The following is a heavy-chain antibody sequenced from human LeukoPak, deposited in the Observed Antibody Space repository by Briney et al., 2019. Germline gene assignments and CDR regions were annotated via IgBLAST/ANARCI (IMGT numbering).Heavy chain of an antibody. Sequence: GESLKISCKGSGYSFTTHWIGWVRQMPGKGVEWMGIIYPGDSATRYSPSFQGHVTISADKSISTAYLQWSSLKASDTAMYYCAKHGSGYEPDYWGQGTLVTVSS. J-gene: IGHJ4*02. CDR2: IYPGDSAT. CDR1: GYSFTTHW. D-gene: IGHD5-12*01. V-gene: IGHV5-51*01. CDR3: AKHGSGYEPDY.